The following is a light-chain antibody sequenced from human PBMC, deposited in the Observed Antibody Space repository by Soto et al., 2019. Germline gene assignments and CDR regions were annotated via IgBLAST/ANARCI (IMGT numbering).Light chain of an antibody. V-gene: IGKV3-11*01. Sequence: EIVLTQSPANLCVSPGQRATISCRASQSVSSNLAWYQQKPGQAPRLLIYDAYNRATGIPARFSGSGSGTDFTLTISSLEPEDFAVYYCQQRSNWPPTFGQGTRLDIK. CDR2: DAY. CDR3: QQRSNWPPT. CDR1: QSVSSN. J-gene: IGKJ5*01.